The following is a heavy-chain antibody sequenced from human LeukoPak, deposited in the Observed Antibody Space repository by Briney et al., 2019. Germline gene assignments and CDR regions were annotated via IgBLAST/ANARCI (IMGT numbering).Heavy chain of an antibody. CDR2: IYHSGST. CDR3: ARASRYDILTGYPPIDY. Sequence: SETLSLTCTVSGYSISSGYYWGWIWQPPGKGLEWIGSIYHSGSTYYNPSLKSRVTISVDTSKNQFSLKLSSVTAADTAVYYCARASRYDILTGYPPIDYWGQGTLVTVSS. CDR1: GYSISSGYY. D-gene: IGHD3-9*01. V-gene: IGHV4-38-2*02. J-gene: IGHJ4*02.